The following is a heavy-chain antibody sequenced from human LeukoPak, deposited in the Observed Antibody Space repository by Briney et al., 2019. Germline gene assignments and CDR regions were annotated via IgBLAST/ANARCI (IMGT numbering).Heavy chain of an antibody. CDR1: GFTFSSHW. D-gene: IGHD3-16*01. V-gene: IGHV3-74*01. Sequence: QPGGSLRLSCAASGFTFSSHWTHLVRQAPGKGLVWVSFINNDGRVTRYADSVKGRFTISRDNAKNTVYLQMNSLRAEDTAMYYCARGGQGAVDYWGPGTLVTVS. CDR3: ARGGQGAVDY. J-gene: IGHJ4*02. CDR2: INNDGRVT.